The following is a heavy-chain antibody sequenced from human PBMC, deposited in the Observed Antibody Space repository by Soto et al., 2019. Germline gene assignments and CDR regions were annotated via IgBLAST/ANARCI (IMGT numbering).Heavy chain of an antibody. Sequence: QVQLVQSGAEVKKPGSSVKVSCKASGGSFNSYAICWVRQAPGHGLEWMGRIIPILDITDYAQNVQGRVTITADKSTNTAYIELRSLTSEDTAEYYCARDPTDGSGRGDYNPDPRGQGTRVTVSS. CDR2: IIPILDIT. CDR3: ARDPTDGSGRGDYNPDP. D-gene: IGHD3-10*01. CDR1: GGSFNSYA. J-gene: IGHJ5*02. V-gene: IGHV1-69*04.